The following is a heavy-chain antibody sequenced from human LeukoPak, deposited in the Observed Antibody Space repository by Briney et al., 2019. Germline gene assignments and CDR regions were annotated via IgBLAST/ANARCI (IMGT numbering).Heavy chain of an antibody. J-gene: IGHJ4*02. Sequence: SVKVSCKASGGTFSSYAISWVRQAPGQGLEWMGGIIPIFGTANYAQKFQGRVTITADESTSTAYMELSSLRSEDTAVYYCARDHGQWVVRISLDYWGQGTLVTVSS. CDR1: GGTFSSYA. CDR3: ARDHGQWVVRISLDY. CDR2: IIPIFGTA. V-gene: IGHV1-69*01. D-gene: IGHD6-19*01.